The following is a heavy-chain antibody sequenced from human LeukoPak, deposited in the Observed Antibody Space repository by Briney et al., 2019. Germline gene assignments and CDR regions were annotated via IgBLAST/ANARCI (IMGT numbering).Heavy chain of an antibody. Sequence: PGRSLRLSCAASGFTFSSYGMHWVSQAPGKGLEWVAVIWYDGSNKYYAESVKGRFTISRDNSKNTLYLQMNSLRAEDTAVYYCARDGELGQKTYYDILTGYYTEYYFDYWGQGTLVTVSS. CDR1: GFTFSSYG. CDR2: IWYDGSNK. J-gene: IGHJ4*02. V-gene: IGHV3-33*01. D-gene: IGHD3-9*01. CDR3: ARDGELGQKTYYDILTGYYTEYYFDY.